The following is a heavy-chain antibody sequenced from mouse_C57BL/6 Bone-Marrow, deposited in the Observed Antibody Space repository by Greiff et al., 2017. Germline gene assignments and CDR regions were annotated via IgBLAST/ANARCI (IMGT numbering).Heavy chain of an antibody. J-gene: IGHJ3*01. V-gene: IGHV1-50*01. D-gene: IGHD4-1*02. CDR2: IDPSDSYT. CDR3: ASNWDWFAY. Sequence: QVQLQQSGAELVKPGASVKLSCKASGYTFTSYWMQWVKQRPGQGLEWIGEIDPSDSYTNYNQKFKGKATLTVDTSSSTAYMQLSSLTSEASAVYYCASNWDWFAYWGQGTLVTVSA. CDR1: GYTFTSYW.